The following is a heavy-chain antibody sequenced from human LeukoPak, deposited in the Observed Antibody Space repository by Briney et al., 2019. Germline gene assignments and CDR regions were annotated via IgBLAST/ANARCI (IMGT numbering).Heavy chain of an antibody. D-gene: IGHD2-15*01. J-gene: IGHJ4*02. CDR2: ISGSGDST. Sequence: GGSLRLSCAASGFTFRSSAMTWVRQAPAKGLEGVSVISGSGDSTFYADSVQGRFTISRDSSKNTVYLQMNSLRAGDTAIYYCAKGMSGSCYSGLHCWGQGTLVTVSS. V-gene: IGHV3-23*01. CDR3: AKGMSGSCYSGLHC. CDR1: GFTFRSSA.